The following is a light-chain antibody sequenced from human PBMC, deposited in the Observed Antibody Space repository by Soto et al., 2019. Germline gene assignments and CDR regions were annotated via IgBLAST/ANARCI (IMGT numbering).Light chain of an antibody. Sequence: QSALTQPASVSGSPGASITILCTGSRSDFGSYNLVSWYQQYPGKAPKLVIFEGHKRPSDISDRFSGSKSAYTASLTISGLQPDDEADYYCCSYAGADSAPYVLGTGTKVTVL. CDR1: RSDFGSYNL. J-gene: IGLJ1*01. CDR3: CSYAGADSAPYV. CDR2: EGH. V-gene: IGLV2-23*01.